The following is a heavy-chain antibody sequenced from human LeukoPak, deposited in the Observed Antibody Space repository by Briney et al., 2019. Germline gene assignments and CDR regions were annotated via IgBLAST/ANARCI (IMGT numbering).Heavy chain of an antibody. CDR1: GGSISSDSYY. CDR2: IYYSGST. V-gene: IGHV4-39*01. Sequence: PSETLSLTCTVSGGSISSDSYYWGWIRQPPGKGLEWIGTIYYSGSTYYNPSLRSPVTISVDTSKNQFSLKLNPVTAADTAVYYCARRFADFRFDPWGQGTLVTVSS. D-gene: IGHD3-3*01. J-gene: IGHJ5*02. CDR3: ARRFADFRFDP.